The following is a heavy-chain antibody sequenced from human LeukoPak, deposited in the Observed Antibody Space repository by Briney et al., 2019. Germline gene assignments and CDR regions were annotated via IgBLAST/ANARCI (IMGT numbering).Heavy chain of an antibody. CDR1: GFTFSSYS. Sequence: GGSLRLSCASSGFTFSSYSMNWVRQAPGKGLEWVSYISSSSSTIYYADSVKGRFTISRDNAKNSLYLQMNSLRAEDTAVYYCSRVACSSTTCYLAYWGQGTLVTVSS. V-gene: IGHV3-48*01. CDR3: SRVACSSTTCYLAY. D-gene: IGHD2-2*01. J-gene: IGHJ4*02. CDR2: ISSSSSTI.